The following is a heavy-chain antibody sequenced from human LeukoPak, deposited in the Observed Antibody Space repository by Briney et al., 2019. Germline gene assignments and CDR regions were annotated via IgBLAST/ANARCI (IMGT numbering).Heavy chain of an antibody. CDR1: GFTFSSYW. CDR3: ARANYDSSGYHDY. Sequence: PGGSLRLSCAAFGFTFSSYWMSWVRQAPGKGLEWVANIKQDGSEKYYVDSVKGRFTISRDNAKNSLYLQMNSLRAEDTAVYYCARANYDSSGYHDYWGQGTLVTVSS. J-gene: IGHJ4*02. V-gene: IGHV3-7*01. D-gene: IGHD3-22*01. CDR2: IKQDGSEK.